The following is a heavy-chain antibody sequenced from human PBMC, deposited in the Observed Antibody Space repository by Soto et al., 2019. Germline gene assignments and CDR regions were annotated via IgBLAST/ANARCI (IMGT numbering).Heavy chain of an antibody. CDR3: ARDNGPDEYCSGGSCYVFDY. CDR2: IWYDGSNK. V-gene: IGHV3-33*08. D-gene: IGHD2-15*01. J-gene: IGHJ4*02. CDR1: GFTFSSYA. Sequence: PGGSLRLSCAASGFTFSSYAMSLVRQAPGKGLEWVAVIWYDGSNKYYADSVKGRFTISRDNSKNTLYLQMNSLRAEDTAVYYCARDNGPDEYCSGGSCYVFDYWGQGTLVTVSS.